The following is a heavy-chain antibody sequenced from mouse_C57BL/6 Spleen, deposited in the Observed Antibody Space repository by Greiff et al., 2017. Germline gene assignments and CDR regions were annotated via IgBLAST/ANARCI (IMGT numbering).Heavy chain of an antibody. CDR3: ARGATVVGGAMDY. CDR1: GYAFSSSW. Sequence: LVESGPELVKPGASVKISCKASGYAFSSSWMNWVKQRPGKGLEWIGRIYPGDGDTNYNGKFKGKGTLTADKSSSTAYMQLSSLTSEDSAVYFCARGATVVGGAMDYWGQGTSVTVSS. CDR2: IYPGDGDT. J-gene: IGHJ4*01. V-gene: IGHV1-82*01. D-gene: IGHD1-1*01.